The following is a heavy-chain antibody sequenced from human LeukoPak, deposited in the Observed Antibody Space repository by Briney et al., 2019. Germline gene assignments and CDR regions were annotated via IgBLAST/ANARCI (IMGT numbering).Heavy chain of an antibody. D-gene: IGHD3-22*01. J-gene: IGHJ4*02. Sequence: GESLKISCQGSGYTFTTYWIAWVRQMPGKGLEWMGIIYPGDSDTRYSPSFQGHVTISADKSISTAYLQWSSLKASDTAMYYCARRYDSRGHYYGNWGQGTLVTVSS. CDR1: GYTFTTYW. CDR3: ARRYDSRGHYYGN. CDR2: IYPGDSDT. V-gene: IGHV5-51*01.